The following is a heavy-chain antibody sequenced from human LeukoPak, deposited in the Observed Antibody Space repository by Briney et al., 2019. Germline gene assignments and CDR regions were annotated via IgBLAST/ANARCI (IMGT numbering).Heavy chain of an antibody. Sequence: GGSLRLSCAASGFTFSSYWMSWVRQAPGKGLEWVANIKQDGSEKYYVDSVKGRFTISRDNAKSSLYLQMNSLRAEDTAVYYCARDGRPDIVATSPLHWGQGTLVTVSS. J-gene: IGHJ4*02. CDR3: ARDGRPDIVATSPLH. CDR1: GFTFSSYW. D-gene: IGHD5-12*01. CDR2: IKQDGSEK. V-gene: IGHV3-7*01.